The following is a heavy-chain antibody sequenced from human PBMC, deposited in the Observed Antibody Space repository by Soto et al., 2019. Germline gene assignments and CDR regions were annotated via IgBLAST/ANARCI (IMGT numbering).Heavy chain of an antibody. Sequence: PGGSLRLSCAASGFTFSNAWMSWVRQAPGKGLEWVGRIKSKTDGGTTDYAAPVKGRFTISRDDSKNTLYLQMNSLKTEDTAVYYCTTDPPDILTGYSLGAFDIWGQGTMVTVSS. CDR1: GFTFSNAW. V-gene: IGHV3-15*01. D-gene: IGHD3-9*01. J-gene: IGHJ3*02. CDR2: IKSKTDGGTT. CDR3: TTDPPDILTGYSLGAFDI.